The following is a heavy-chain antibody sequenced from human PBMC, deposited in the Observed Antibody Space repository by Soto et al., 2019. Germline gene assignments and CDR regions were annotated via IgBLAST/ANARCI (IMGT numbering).Heavy chain of an antibody. V-gene: IGHV1-18*01. CDR2: ISTYDDKT. D-gene: IGHD2-15*01. Sequence: QVQLVQSGAEVKTPGASVQVSCRASGYSFRTHGISWVRQAPGQGLEWMGWISTYDDKTNFPQKFQGRITMTTDTSTSTAYMELRMQISDDTAVYFCARDLGYCTSSGCLSNWFDPWGQGTLVTVSS. J-gene: IGHJ5*02. CDR3: ARDLGYCTSSGCLSNWFDP. CDR1: GYSFRTHG.